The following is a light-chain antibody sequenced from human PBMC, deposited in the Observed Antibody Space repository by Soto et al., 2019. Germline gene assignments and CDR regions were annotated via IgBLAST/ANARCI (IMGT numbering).Light chain of an antibody. J-gene: IGKJ1*01. CDR1: QSVSSY. V-gene: IGKV3-11*01. Sequence: IVFTQSPTTLPLSPGERATLSCRASQSVSSYLAWYQQKPGQAPRLLIYDASNRATGIPARFSGSGSGTDFTLTISSLEPEDFAVYYCQQRSNWPWTFGQGTKVDIK. CDR3: QQRSNWPWT. CDR2: DAS.